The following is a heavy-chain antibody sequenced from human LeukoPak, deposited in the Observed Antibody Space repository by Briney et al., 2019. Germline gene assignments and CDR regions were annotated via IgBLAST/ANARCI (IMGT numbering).Heavy chain of an antibody. D-gene: IGHD1-1*01. Sequence: SETLSLTCTVSGGSISSSSYYWGWIRQPPGKGLEWIGSIYYSGSTYYNPSLKSRVTISVDTSKNQFSLKLSSVTAADTAVYYCARGPGWNDGSPNWFDPWGQGTLVTVSS. V-gene: IGHV4-39*01. CDR3: ARGPGWNDGSPNWFDP. J-gene: IGHJ5*02. CDR2: IYYSGST. CDR1: GGSISSSSYY.